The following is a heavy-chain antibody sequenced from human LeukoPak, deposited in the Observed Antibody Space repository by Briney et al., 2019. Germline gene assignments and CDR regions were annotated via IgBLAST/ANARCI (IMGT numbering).Heavy chain of an antibody. CDR2: IYYSGST. V-gene: IGHV4-39*01. J-gene: IGHJ4*02. D-gene: IGHD2-15*01. CDR3: AGQGGWSIDY. CDR1: GGSISSSSYY. Sequence: PSETLSLTCTVSGGSISSSSYYWGWIRQPPGKGLEWIGSIYYSGSTYYNPSLKSRVTISVDTSKNQFSLKLSSVTAADTAVYYCAGQGGWSIDYWGQGTLVTVSS.